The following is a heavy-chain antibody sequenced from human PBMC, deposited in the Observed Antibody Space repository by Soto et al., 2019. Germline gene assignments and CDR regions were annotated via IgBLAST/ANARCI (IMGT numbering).Heavy chain of an antibody. Sequence: GGSLRLSCAASGFTFDDYAMHWVRQAPGKGLEWVSGISWNSGSIGYADSVKGRFTISRDNAKNSLYLQMNSLRAEDTALYYCAKDYGAIAVAGPGGYFDYWGQGTLVTVSS. D-gene: IGHD6-19*01. CDR3: AKDYGAIAVAGPGGYFDY. V-gene: IGHV3-9*01. J-gene: IGHJ4*02. CDR1: GFTFDDYA. CDR2: ISWNSGSI.